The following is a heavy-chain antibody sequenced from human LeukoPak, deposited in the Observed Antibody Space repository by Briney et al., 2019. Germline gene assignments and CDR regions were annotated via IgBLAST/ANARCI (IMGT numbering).Heavy chain of an antibody. V-gene: IGHV3-7*01. D-gene: IGHD3-22*01. CDR1: GFAFSSFW. CDR3: ATSYDSSGCD. J-gene: IGHJ4*02. Sequence: GGSLRLSCTASGFAFSSFWMAWVRQAPGKGLEWVANIKQDGSIQHYGDSVKGRLTISRDNAKNSLYLQMNNLRAEDTALYYCATSYDSSGCDWGQGTLVTVSS. CDR2: IKQDGSIQ.